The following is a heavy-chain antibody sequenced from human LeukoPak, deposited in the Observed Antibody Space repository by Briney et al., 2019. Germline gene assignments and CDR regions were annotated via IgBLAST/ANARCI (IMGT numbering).Heavy chain of an antibody. Sequence: GGSLRLSCVASGFSFRDYWMHWVRRAPGKGLVWVSRIHDDGTDTSHADSVKGRFAISRDNAKDTLYPQMNSLRAEDTVVYFCVREAMGSRNCYFELWGSGTLGTVSS. V-gene: IGHV3-74*01. D-gene: IGHD1-26*01. J-gene: IGHJ2*01. CDR1: GFSFRDYW. CDR2: IHDDGTDT. CDR3: VREAMGSRNCYFEL.